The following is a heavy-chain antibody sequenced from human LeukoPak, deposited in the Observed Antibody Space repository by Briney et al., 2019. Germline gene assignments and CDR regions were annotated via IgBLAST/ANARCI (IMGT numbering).Heavy chain of an antibody. Sequence: PGESLKISCKVSGYTFTTHWIGWVRQMPGKGLEWMGIIYPGDSDTRYSPSLKGQVTISADKSISTAYLQWSSLEASDTAMYYCVRHLSDITSCPNYWGPGTLVTVAS. CDR3: VRHLSDITSCPNY. J-gene: IGHJ4*02. D-gene: IGHD2-2*01. CDR1: GYTFTTHW. CDR2: IYPGDSDT. V-gene: IGHV5-51*01.